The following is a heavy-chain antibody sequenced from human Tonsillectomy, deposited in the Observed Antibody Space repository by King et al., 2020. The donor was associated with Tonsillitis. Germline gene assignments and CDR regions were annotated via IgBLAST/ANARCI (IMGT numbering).Heavy chain of an antibody. D-gene: IGHD3-10*01. Sequence: VQLQQWGAGLLKPSETLSLTCAVYGGSFSGYYWSWIRQPPGKGLEWIGEMNHSGSTNHNPSLKSRVTISVDTSKNQFSLKLSSVTAADTAVYYCARVRGNIRGAFDIWGQGTMLTVSS. CDR3: ARVRGNIRGAFDI. V-gene: IGHV4-34*01. J-gene: IGHJ3*02. CDR2: MNHSGST. CDR1: GGSFSGYY.